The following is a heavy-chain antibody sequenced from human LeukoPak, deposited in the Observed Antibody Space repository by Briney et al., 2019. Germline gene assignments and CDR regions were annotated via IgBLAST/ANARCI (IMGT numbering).Heavy chain of an antibody. V-gene: IGHV1-2*02. CDR2: INPNSGGT. D-gene: IGHD3-22*01. J-gene: IGHJ4*02. Sequence: ASVKVSCKASGYTFTGYHMHWVRQAPGQGLEWMGWINPNSGGTNYAQKFQGRVTMTRDTSISTAYMELSRLRSDDTAVYYCARAPDSSGYYVYGYWGQGTLVTVSS. CDR3: ARAPDSSGYYVYGY. CDR1: GYTFTGYH.